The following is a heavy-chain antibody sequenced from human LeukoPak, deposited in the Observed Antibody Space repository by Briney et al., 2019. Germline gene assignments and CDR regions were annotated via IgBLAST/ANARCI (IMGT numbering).Heavy chain of an antibody. V-gene: IGHV3-48*04. D-gene: IGHD6-19*01. CDR3: ARGSDGGWYGMFDY. CDR2: ISIVSNTI. J-gene: IGHJ4*02. CDR1: GFPFSSYS. Sequence: GGSLRLSCAASGFPFSSYSMIWVRQAPGKGLEWVSYISIVSNTIYYADSVKGRFTISRDDAKNSLYLQMNSLRAEDTAVYYCARGSDGGWYGMFDYWGQGTLVTVSS.